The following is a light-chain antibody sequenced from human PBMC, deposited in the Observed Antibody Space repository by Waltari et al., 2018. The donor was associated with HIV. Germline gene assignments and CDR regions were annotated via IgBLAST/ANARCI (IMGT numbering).Light chain of an antibody. CDR3: CSYAGSSTLV. CDR2: EVS. V-gene: IGLV2-23*02. Sequence: QSALTQPASVSGSPGQSITISCTGPSSDVGSYNLVSWYQQHPGKAPKLMIYEVSNRPSGVSNRFSGSKSGNTASLTISGLQAEDEAYYYCCSYAGSSTLVFGGGTKLTVL. J-gene: IGLJ2*01. CDR1: SSDVGSYNL.